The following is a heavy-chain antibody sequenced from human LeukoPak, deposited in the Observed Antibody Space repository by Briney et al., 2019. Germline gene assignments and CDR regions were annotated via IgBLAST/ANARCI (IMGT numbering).Heavy chain of an antibody. CDR2: FYHSGIT. CDR3: ARVGYSGSGNYYNDRGAFDY. V-gene: IGHV4-38-2*02. J-gene: IGHJ4*02. CDR1: GYSISSGYF. Sequence: PSETLSLTCTVSGYSISSGYFWGWIRQPPGKGLEWIGSFYHSGITYYNPSLKSRVTISVEMSKNQFSLKLSSVTAADTAVYYCARVGYSGSGNYYNDRGAFDYWGQGTLVTVSS. D-gene: IGHD3-10*01.